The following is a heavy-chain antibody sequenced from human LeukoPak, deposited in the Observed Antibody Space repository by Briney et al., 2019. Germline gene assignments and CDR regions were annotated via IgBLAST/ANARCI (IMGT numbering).Heavy chain of an antibody. CDR1: GGSINRGGYY. V-gene: IGHV4-31*03. D-gene: IGHD6-6*01. J-gene: IGHJ4*02. CDR3: ARDQESSFH. Sequence: SQTLSLTCTVSGGSINRGGYYWSWGPQHPGRGVEWIGYIYYSGSTYYNPSLKSRVTISVDTSKIQFSLKLSSVTAADTAVYYCARDQESSFHWGQGTLVTVSS. CDR2: IYYSGST.